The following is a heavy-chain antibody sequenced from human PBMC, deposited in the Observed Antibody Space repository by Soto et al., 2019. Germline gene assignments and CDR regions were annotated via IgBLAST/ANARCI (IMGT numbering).Heavy chain of an antibody. CDR1: GGSISSSSYY. CDR3: ARQQLVRYYYYYGMDV. Sequence: SETLSLTCTVSGGSISSSSYYWGWIRQPPGKGLEWIGSIYYSGSTYYNPSLKRRVTISVDTSKNQVSLKLSSVTAADTAVYYCARQQLVRYYYYYGMDVWGQGTTATVS. D-gene: IGHD6-6*01. V-gene: IGHV4-39*01. CDR2: IYYSGST. J-gene: IGHJ6*02.